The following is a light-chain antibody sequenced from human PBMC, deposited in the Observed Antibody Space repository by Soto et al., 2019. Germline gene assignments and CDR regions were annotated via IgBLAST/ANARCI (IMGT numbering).Light chain of an antibody. Sequence: QSALTQPASVSGSPGQSITISCTGTSSDVGGYNYVSWYQQHPGKAPKLIIYDVSNRPSGVSYRFSGSKSGNTASLTISGLQAEDEADYYCSSYTSSSTLFVFGTGTKVTVL. J-gene: IGLJ1*01. V-gene: IGLV2-14*01. CDR3: SSYTSSSTLFV. CDR1: SSDVGGYNY. CDR2: DVS.